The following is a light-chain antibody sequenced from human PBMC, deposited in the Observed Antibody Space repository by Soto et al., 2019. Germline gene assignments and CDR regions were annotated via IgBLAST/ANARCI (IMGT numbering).Light chain of an antibody. CDR1: QSISVW. CDR2: KAS. CDR3: RQYNSYSPT. Sequence: DIQMTQPPSTLSASVGDRVTITCRASQSISVWLAWYQQKAGKAPNLLIYKASRLESGVPSRFSGSGSETEFTLTISGLQPGDSATYYCRQYNSYSPTFGQGTKVDIK. V-gene: IGKV1-5*03. J-gene: IGKJ1*01.